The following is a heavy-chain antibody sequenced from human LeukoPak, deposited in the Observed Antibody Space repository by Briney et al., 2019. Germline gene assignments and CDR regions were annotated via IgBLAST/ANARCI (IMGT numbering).Heavy chain of an antibody. CDR2: IYYSGST. Sequence: PSETLSLTCTVSGGSISSYYWSWIRQPPGKGLEWIGYIYYSGSTNYNPSLKSRVTISVDTSKNQFSLKLSSVTAADTAVYYCAREHCGGGSCYLWGRSQVSRDYWGQGTLVTVSS. CDR3: AREHCGGGSCYLWGRSQVSRDY. J-gene: IGHJ4*02. V-gene: IGHV4-59*12. D-gene: IGHD2-15*01. CDR1: GGSISSYY.